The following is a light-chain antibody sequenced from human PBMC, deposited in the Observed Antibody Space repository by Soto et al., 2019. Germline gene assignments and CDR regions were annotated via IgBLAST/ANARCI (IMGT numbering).Light chain of an antibody. CDR3: SSYTTRSNRV. CDR2: EVT. Sequence: SVLTQPASVSGSAGKSIAISCPGSSSDVGIYNYVSWYQLHPGKVPNLIIYEVTSRPSGVSIRFSGSKSGNTASLTISGLQPDNDADYDCSSYTTRSNRVFGQGTKLTV. CDR1: SSDVGIYNY. V-gene: IGLV2-14*01. J-gene: IGLJ3*02.